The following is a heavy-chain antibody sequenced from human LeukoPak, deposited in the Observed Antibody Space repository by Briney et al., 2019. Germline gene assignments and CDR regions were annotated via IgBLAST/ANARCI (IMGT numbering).Heavy chain of an antibody. CDR3: AKATGYLL. J-gene: IGHJ4*02. D-gene: IGHD1-14*01. V-gene: IGHV3-23*01. CDR1: GFTFDDYG. Sequence: SGGSLRLSCAASGFTFDDYGMSWVRQAPGKGLEWVSTISNSGGTTYYADSVKGRFTISRDDSENTLYLQMNSLRAEDTAVYYCAKATGYLLWGQGTLVTVSS. CDR2: ISNSGGTT.